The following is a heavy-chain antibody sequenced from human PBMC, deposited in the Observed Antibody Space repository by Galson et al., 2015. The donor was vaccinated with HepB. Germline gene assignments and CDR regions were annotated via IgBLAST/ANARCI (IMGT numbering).Heavy chain of an antibody. CDR3: VRGPYPPISERARALVY. J-gene: IGHJ4*02. D-gene: IGHD2-21*01. CDR2: INHSGST. V-gene: IGHV4-34*01. CDR1: GGSFRDYY. Sequence: ETLSLTCAVYGGSFRDYYWSWIRQPPGKGLEWIAGINHSGSTSYNPSIRSRVPISVDTSKNHFSLNLNSVTAADTAVYYCVRGPYPPISERARALVYWGQGTLVTVSS.